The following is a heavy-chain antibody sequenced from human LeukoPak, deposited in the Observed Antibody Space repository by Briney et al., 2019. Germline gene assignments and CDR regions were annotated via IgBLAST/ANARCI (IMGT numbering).Heavy chain of an antibody. Sequence: SETLSPTCSVSGGSISSDINYWGWIRQPPGKGLEWIGSIYTSGSTYYNPSLKSRVTISVDTSKNQFSLKSTSVTAADTAVYYCARHFYRDYEYWGQGTLVTVSS. CDR3: ARHFYRDYEY. V-gene: IGHV4-39*01. J-gene: IGHJ4*02. D-gene: IGHD2/OR15-2a*01. CDR2: IYTSGST. CDR1: GGSISSDINY.